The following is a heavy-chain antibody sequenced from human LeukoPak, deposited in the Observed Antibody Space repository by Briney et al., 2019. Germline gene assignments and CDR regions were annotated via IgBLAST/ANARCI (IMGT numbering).Heavy chain of an antibody. CDR2: IYYSGTT. V-gene: IGHV4-59*08. Sequence: SETLSLTCTVSGGSISSYYWSWIRQPPGEGLEWIGYIYYSGTTNYNPSLKSRVTISVDTSKNQFSLKLSSVTAADTAVYYCARRTSYYTTDFWGQGALVTVSS. CDR1: GGSISSYY. D-gene: IGHD1-26*01. CDR3: ARRTSYYTTDF. J-gene: IGHJ4*02.